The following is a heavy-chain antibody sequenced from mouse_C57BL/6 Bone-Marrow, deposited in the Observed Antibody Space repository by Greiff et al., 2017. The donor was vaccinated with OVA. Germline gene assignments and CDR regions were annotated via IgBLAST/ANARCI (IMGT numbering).Heavy chain of an antibody. J-gene: IGHJ4*01. V-gene: IGHV5-17*01. D-gene: IGHD2-12*01. Sequence: EVKLMESGGGLVKPGGSLKLSCAASGFTFSDYGMHWVRQAPEKGLEWVAYISSGSSTIYYADTVKGRFTISRDNAKNTLFLQMTSLRSEDTAMYYCARTRLTTGAMDYWGQGTSVTVSS. CDR1: GFTFSDYG. CDR3: ARTRLTTGAMDY. CDR2: ISSGSSTI.